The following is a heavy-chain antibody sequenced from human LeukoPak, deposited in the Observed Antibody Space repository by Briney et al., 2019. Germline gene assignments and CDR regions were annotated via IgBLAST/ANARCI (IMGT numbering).Heavy chain of an antibody. CDR2: ISGSGAT. Sequence: GGSLRLSCAACGFTFISYAMSWVRQAPGKGLEWVSAISGSGATYYADSVKGRFTISRDNSKNTLYLQVNSLRAEDTAVYYCAKDRTDYGAYIIWFDPWDQGTLVTVSS. CDR1: GFTFISYA. V-gene: IGHV3-23*01. J-gene: IGHJ5*02. D-gene: IGHD4-17*01. CDR3: AKDRTDYGAYIIWFDP.